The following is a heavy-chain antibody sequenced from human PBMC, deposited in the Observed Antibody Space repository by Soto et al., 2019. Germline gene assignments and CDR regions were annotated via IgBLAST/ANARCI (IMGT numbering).Heavy chain of an antibody. CDR1: CYSFTNYG. CDR2: ISGYNGNT. CDR3: ARENTWVTGRVGTH. D-gene: IGHD1-1*01. J-gene: IGHJ4*02. Sequence: LEQSRIEMTEPGTSLKISCATSCYSFTNYGISWVRQAPGQGLEWMGWISGYNGNTKYAQSFHDRVVMTADKFTSTGYLEMRNLRSNDTAVDYCARENTWVTGRVGTHWGQGTKVTVSS. V-gene: IGHV1-18*01.